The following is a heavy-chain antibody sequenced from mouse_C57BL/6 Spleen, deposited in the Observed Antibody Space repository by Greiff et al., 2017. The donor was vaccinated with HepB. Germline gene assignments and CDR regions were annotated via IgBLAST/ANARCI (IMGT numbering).Heavy chain of an antibody. J-gene: IGHJ2*01. CDR2: IHPNSGST. V-gene: IGHV1-64*01. D-gene: IGHD1-1*01. CDR1: GYTFTSYW. CDR3: ARRGLLLRFFDY. Sequence: QVQLQQSGAELVKPGASVKLSCKASGYTFTSYWMHWVKQRPGQGLEWIGMIHPNSGSTNYNEKFKSKATLTVDKSSSTAYMQLSSLTSEDSAVYYCARRGLLLRFFDYWGQGTTLTVSS.